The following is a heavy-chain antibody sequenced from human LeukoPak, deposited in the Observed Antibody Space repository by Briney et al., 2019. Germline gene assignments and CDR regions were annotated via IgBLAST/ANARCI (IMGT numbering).Heavy chain of an antibody. CDR3: ARGNYGSWFDY. V-gene: IGHV3-21*01. CDR1: GFTFSRHG. Sequence: KPGGSLTLSCAASGFTFSRHGMNWVRQAPGKGLEWISSISSGSIYAHYSDSVEGRFSISRDDANSFLYLQMNSLRAEDTAVYYCARGNYGSWFDYWGQGTLVTVSS. CDR2: ISSGSIYA. D-gene: IGHD3-10*01. J-gene: IGHJ4*02.